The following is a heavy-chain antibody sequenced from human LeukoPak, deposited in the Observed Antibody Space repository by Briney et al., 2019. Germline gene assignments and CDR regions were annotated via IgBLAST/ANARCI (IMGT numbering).Heavy chain of an antibody. CDR1: GFTFDDYG. V-gene: IGHV3-23*01. CDR2: ISGSGGST. Sequence: PGGSLRLSCAASGFTFDDYGMSWVRQAPGKGLEWVSAISGSGGSTYYADSVKGRFTISRDNSKNTLYLQMNSLRAEDTAVYYCAKVGYGYFDYFDYWGQGTLVTVSS. J-gene: IGHJ4*02. CDR3: AKVGYGYFDYFDY. D-gene: IGHD5-18*01.